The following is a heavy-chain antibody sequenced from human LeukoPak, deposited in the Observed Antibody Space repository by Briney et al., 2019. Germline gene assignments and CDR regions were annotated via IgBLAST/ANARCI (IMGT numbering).Heavy chain of an antibody. D-gene: IGHD7-27*01. CDR3: ARGSMGNFDY. J-gene: IGHJ4*02. Sequence: PGGSLRLSCAASGFTFSVYTMNWVRQAPGKGLEWVSSISSDSIYIYYADSLRGRFTISRDNAENSLYLQMNSLRAEDTAVYFCARGSMGNFDYWGQGTLVTASS. CDR1: GFTFSVYT. CDR2: ISSDSIYI. V-gene: IGHV3-21*01.